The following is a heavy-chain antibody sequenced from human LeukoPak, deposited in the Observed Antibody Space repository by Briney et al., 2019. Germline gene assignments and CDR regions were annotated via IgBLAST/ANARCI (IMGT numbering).Heavy chain of an antibody. Sequence: ASVKVSCKASGYAFTSYAMNWVRQAPGQGLEWMGWISAYNGNTNYAQKLQGRVTMTTDTSTSTAYMELRSLRSDDTAVYYCARDPSSVVYKPIGFDPWGQGTPVTVSS. CDR2: ISAYNGNT. V-gene: IGHV1-18*01. D-gene: IGHD3-22*01. CDR3: ARDPSSVVYKPIGFDP. J-gene: IGHJ5*02. CDR1: GYAFTSYA.